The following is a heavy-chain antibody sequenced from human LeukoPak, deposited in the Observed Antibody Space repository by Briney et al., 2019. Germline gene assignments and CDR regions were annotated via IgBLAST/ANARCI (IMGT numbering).Heavy chain of an antibody. CDR2: IYYSGST. Sequence: SETLSLTCTVSGGSISSSSYYWGWIRQPPGKGLEWIGSIYYSGSTYYNPSLKSRVTISVDTSKNQFSLKLSSVTAADTAVYYCARGGGYRYYYYYMDVWGKGTTVTVSS. J-gene: IGHJ6*03. CDR1: GGSISSSSYY. V-gene: IGHV4-39*07. CDR3: ARGGGYRYYYYYMDV. D-gene: IGHD6-13*01.